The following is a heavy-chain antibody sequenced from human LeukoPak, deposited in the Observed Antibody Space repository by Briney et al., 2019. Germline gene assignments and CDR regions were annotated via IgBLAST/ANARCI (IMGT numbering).Heavy chain of an antibody. CDR1: GGSFSGYY. J-gene: IGHJ6*03. CDR2: INHSGST. D-gene: IGHD2-2*01. CDR3: VRETRNYYYMDV. V-gene: IGHV4-34*01. Sequence: SETLSLTCAVYGGSFSGYYWSWIRQPPGMGLEWIGEINHSGSTNYNPSLKSRVTISVDTSKNQFSLKLSSVTAADTAVYYCVRETRNYYYMDVWGKGTTVTVSS.